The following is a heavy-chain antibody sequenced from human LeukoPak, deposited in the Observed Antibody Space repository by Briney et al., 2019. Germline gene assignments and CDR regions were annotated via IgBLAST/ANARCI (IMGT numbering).Heavy chain of an antibody. CDR2: IYSGGST. D-gene: IGHD1-1*01. J-gene: IGHJ4*02. CDR1: GFTVSSNY. CDR3: ARGNDPLDY. V-gene: IGHV3-66*01. Sequence: PGGSLSLSCAASGFTVSSNYMSWVRQAPGKGLEWVSVIYSGGSTYYADSVKGRFTISRDNSKNTLYLQMNSLRAEDTAVYYCARGNDPLDYWGQGTLVTVSS.